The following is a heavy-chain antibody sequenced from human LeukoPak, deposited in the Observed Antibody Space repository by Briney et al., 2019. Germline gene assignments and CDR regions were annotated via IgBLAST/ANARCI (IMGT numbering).Heavy chain of an antibody. CDR3: AQDLGYDYAWGEANLYDY. V-gene: IGHV3-23*01. D-gene: IGHD3-16*01. CDR1: GFTFGSYG. Sequence: PGGSLRLSCAASGFTFGSYGMRWVRQAPGKGLQWVSAISGDGKDRDYPDSVKGRFTISRDNSKNTLYLQMDSLRAEDTAIYYCAQDLGYDYAWGEANLYDYWGQGTLVTVSS. CDR2: ISGDGKDR. J-gene: IGHJ4*02.